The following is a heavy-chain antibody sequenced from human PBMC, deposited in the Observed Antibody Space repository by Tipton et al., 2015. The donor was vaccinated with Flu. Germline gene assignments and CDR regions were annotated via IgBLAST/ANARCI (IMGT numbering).Heavy chain of an antibody. CDR1: GGSIESYY. Sequence: GLVKPSETLSLTCTVSGGSIESYYWAWIRQPPGKGLEWIGHIYYSGGTNYNPSLKSRVTISVETSKKQVSLRLSSMTADDTVVYYCARDSTTALSMISAFDLWGQGTMVTVSS. J-gene: IGHJ3*01. CDR2: IYYSGGT. CDR3: ARDSTTALSMISAFDL. V-gene: IGHV4-59*01. D-gene: IGHD3-16*01.